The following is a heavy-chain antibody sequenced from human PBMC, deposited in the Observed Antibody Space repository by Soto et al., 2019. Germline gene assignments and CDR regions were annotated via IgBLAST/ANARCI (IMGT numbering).Heavy chain of an antibody. D-gene: IGHD1-1*01. V-gene: IGHV1-3*01. Sequence: ASVKVSCKASGYTFTTHAMHWVREAPGQSLEWMGWINGGTGQTKHSQRFQGRVNITRDTSASTAYMDLSSLRSEDTAVYYCARGKGMEENYYYYGLDIWGQGTTVTVSS. CDR2: INGGTGQT. CDR3: ARGKGMEENYYYYGLDI. J-gene: IGHJ6*02. CDR1: GYTFTTHA.